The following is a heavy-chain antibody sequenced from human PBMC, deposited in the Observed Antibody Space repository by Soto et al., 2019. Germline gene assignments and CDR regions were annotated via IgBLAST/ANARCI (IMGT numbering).Heavy chain of an antibody. D-gene: IGHD6-13*01. CDR1: GYSVSSNSAD. CDR2: TYYRSKWYN. CDR3: GRTPASGTIEA. Sequence: PSHTLSLTCAISGYSVSSNSADWDWIRQSPSRGLEWLGRTYYRSKWYNDYALSVKGRITINPDTSNNQFSLQLNSVTPEDTAVYYCGRTPASGTIEAWGQGTLVTVAS. V-gene: IGHV6-1*01. J-gene: IGHJ5*02.